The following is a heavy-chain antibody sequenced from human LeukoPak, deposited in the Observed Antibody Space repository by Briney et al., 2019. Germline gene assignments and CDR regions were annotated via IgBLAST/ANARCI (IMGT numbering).Heavy chain of an antibody. V-gene: IGHV1-18*01. Sequence: ATVKVFCKASGYTFTSYGISWVPHAPGQGLEWMGWISAYNGNTNYAQKLQGRVTMTTDTSTSTAYMELRSLRSDDTAVYYCARDHGRSGYAFEIGGQGTMVTVSS. J-gene: IGHJ3*02. CDR2: ISAYNGNT. CDR1: GYTFTSYG. D-gene: IGHD3-22*01. CDR3: ARDHGRSGYAFEI.